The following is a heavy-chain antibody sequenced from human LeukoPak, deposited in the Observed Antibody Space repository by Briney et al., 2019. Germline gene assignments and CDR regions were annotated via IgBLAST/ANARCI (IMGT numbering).Heavy chain of an antibody. CDR3: AITPRGYNYGFDY. D-gene: IGHD5-18*01. Sequence: PGGSLRLSCAASGFTFSSYAMSWVRQAPGKGLEWVSAISGSGGSTYYADSVKGRFTISRDNAKNSLYLQMNSLRAEDTAVYYCAITPRGYNYGFDYWGQGTLVTVSS. J-gene: IGHJ4*02. V-gene: IGHV3-23*01. CDR2: ISGSGGST. CDR1: GFTFSSYA.